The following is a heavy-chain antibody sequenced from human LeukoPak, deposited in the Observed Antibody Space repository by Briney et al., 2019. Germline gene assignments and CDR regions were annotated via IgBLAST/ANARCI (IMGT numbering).Heavy chain of an antibody. D-gene: IGHD6-13*01. V-gene: IGHV3-30*03. Sequence: PGRSLRLSCAASGFTFSSYGMHWVRQAPGKGLEWVAVISYDGSNKYYADSVKGRFTISRDNSKNTLYLQMNSLRAEDTAVYYCARVVADDAFDIWGQGTMVTVSS. CDR3: ARVVADDAFDI. J-gene: IGHJ3*02. CDR1: GFTFSSYG. CDR2: ISYDGSNK.